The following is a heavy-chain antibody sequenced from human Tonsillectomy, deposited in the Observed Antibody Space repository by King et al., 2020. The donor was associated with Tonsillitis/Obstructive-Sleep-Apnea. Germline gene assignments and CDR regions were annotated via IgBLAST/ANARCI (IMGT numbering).Heavy chain of an antibody. D-gene: IGHD3-10*01. Sequence: VQLQQWGAGLLKASETLSLTCAVYSGSFSGYSWSWIRQPPGKGLEWMGEINYGGSASYNPSLKSRATISRDTPKKQFSLRLSSVTAADTAVYYCARVASGISLYHYYYMDVWSTGTTVTVSS. CDR1: SGSFSGYS. CDR2: INYGGSA. CDR3: ARVASGISLYHYYYMDV. J-gene: IGHJ6*03. V-gene: IGHV4-34*01.